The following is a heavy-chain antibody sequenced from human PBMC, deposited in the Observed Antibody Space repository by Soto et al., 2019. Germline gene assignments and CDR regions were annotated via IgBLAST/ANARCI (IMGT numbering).Heavy chain of an antibody. CDR2: IYYRGST. CDR3: ARDPESRDYGGNLGAFDI. D-gene: IGHD4-17*01. Sequence: QVQLQESGPGLVKPSQTLSLTCTVSGGSISRGGYYWSWSRQHPVKGLEWIGYIYYRGSTYYNPSLKSRVTISVDTSKNQFSLKLSSVTAADTAVYYCARDPESRDYGGNLGAFDIWGQGTMVTVSS. V-gene: IGHV4-31*03. J-gene: IGHJ3*02. CDR1: GGSISRGGYY.